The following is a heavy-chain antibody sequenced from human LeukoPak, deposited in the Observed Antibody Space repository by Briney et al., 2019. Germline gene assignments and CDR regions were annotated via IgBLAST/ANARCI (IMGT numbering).Heavy chain of an antibody. CDR2: TYYSGST. Sequence: SETLSLTCTVSGGSISSYYWSWIRQPPGKGLEWIGYTYYSGSTNYNPSLKSRVTITVDTSKNQFSLKLSSVTAADTAVYYCARGSSGLPFDYWGQGTLVTVSS. V-gene: IGHV4-59*01. J-gene: IGHJ4*02. D-gene: IGHD3-22*01. CDR3: ARGSSGLPFDY. CDR1: GGSISSYY.